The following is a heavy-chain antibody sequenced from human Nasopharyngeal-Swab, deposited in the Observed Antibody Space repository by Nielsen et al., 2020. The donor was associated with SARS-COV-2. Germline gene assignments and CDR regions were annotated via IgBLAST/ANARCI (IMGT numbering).Heavy chain of an antibody. V-gene: IGHV3-11*04. CDR1: GFTFSDYY. CDR3: ARGRPLGGYYFGYFDY. CDR2: ISSSGSTI. J-gene: IGHJ4*02. D-gene: IGHD3-3*01. Sequence: GESVKISCAASGFTFSDYYMSWIRQAPGKGLEWVSYISSSGSTIYYADSVKGRFTISRDNAKNSLYLQMNSLRAEDTAVYFCARGRPLGGYYFGYFDYWGQGTLVTVSS.